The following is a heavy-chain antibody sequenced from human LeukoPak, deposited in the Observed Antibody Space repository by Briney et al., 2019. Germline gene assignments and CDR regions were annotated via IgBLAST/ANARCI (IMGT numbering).Heavy chain of an antibody. CDR1: GGSISSYY. J-gene: IGHJ6*03. Sequence: SETLSLTCTVSGGSISSYYWSWIRQPPGKGLEWIGYIYYSGSTNYNPSLKSRVTISVDTSKNQFSLKLTSVTAADTAVYYCASPGNHYHYMDVWGKGTTVTVSS. CDR3: ASPGNHYHYMDV. D-gene: IGHD1-14*01. V-gene: IGHV4-59*12. CDR2: IYYSGST.